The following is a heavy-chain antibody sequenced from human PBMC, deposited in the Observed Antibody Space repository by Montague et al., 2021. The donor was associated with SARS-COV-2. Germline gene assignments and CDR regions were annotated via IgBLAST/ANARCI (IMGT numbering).Heavy chain of an antibody. D-gene: IGHD1-20*01. CDR1: GGSISSYY. CDR2: IFHSGIT. CDR3: ARTEYNWNDWFGP. V-gene: IGHV4-59*13. J-gene: IGHJ5*02. Sequence: SETRSLTCSVSGGSISSYYWSWIRQSPGKGLEWIGYIFHSGITDYNPSLKSRVTISVDMSKNQFSLQLNSVTAADSAVYYCARTEYNWNDWFGPWGQGTLVTVSS.